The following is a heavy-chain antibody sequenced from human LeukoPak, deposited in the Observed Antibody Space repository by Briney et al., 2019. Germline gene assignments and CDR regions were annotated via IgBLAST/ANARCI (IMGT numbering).Heavy chain of an antibody. CDR1: GFIVNTNY. D-gene: IGHD4-17*01. J-gene: IGHJ4*02. Sequence: GGSLRLSCAASGFIVNTNYMNWVRQAPGKGLEWVSVVYADGATHYADSVKGRFTVSRDNSKNTLYLQMNGLRAEDTAVYFCARGGGYYGIDYWGQGTLVTVSS. CDR2: VYADGAT. CDR3: ARGGGYYGIDY. V-gene: IGHV3-53*01.